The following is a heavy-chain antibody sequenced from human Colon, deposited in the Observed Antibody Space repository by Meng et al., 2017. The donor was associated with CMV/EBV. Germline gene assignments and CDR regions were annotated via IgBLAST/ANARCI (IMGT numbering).Heavy chain of an antibody. V-gene: IGHV3-48*03. CDR2: ISSSGSTI. CDR1: GFTFSSYE. Sequence: GESLKISCAASGFTFSSYEMNWVRQAPGKGLEWVSYISSSGSTIYYADSVKGRFTISRDNAKNSLYLQMNSLRAEDTALYYCAKAPGYSSSPGYYYGMDVWGQGTTVTVSS. D-gene: IGHD6-13*01. CDR3: AKAPGYSSSPGYYYGMDV. J-gene: IGHJ6*02.